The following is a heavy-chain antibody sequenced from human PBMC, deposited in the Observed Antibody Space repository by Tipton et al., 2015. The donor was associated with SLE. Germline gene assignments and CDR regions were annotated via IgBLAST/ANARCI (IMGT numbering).Heavy chain of an antibody. J-gene: IGHJ5*02. CDR3: ARHSYDFWSGYYSDWFDP. D-gene: IGHD3-3*01. CDR2: INHSGST. CDR1: GGSFSGYY. V-gene: IGHV4-34*01. Sequence: TLSLTCAVYGGSFSGYYWSWIRQPPGKGLEWIGEINHSGSTNYNPSLKIRVTISVDTSKNQFSLKLSSVTAADTAVYYCARHSYDFWSGYYSDWFDPWGQGTLVTVSS.